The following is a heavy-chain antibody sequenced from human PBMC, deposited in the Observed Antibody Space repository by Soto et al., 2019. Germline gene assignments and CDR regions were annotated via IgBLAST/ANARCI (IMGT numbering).Heavy chain of an antibody. J-gene: IGHJ6*02. CDR3: ASMDYSYYYGMDV. CDR1: GHTFTNYY. V-gene: IGHV1-46*01. D-gene: IGHD3-10*01. CDR2: ISPSGDGP. Sequence: ASVKVPCKASGHTFTNYYMHWVRQAPGQGLEWMGVISPSGDGPTFAQKFQGRVTMTRDTSTSTVYMELSSLRFEDTAVYYCASMDYSYYYGMDVWGQGIMVTVSS.